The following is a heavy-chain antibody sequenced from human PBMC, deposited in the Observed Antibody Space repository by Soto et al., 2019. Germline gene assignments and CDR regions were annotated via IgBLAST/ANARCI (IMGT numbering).Heavy chain of an antibody. D-gene: IGHD3-3*02. J-gene: IGHJ5*02. CDR2: IIPIFGTA. V-gene: IGHV1-69*13. CDR1: GGTFSSYA. CDR3: ARVISGAVFNWFDP. Sequence: ASVKVSCKASGGTFSSYAIGWVRQAPGQGLEWMGGIIPIFGTANYAQKFQGRVTITADESTSTAYMELSSLRSEDTAVYYCARVISGAVFNWFDPWGQGTLVTVSS.